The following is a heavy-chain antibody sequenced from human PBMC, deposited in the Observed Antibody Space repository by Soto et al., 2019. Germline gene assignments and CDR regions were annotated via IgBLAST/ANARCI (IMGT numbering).Heavy chain of an antibody. J-gene: IGHJ5*02. V-gene: IGHV1-8*01. CDR2: MNPNSGNT. Sequence: ASMKVSCKASGYTFTSYDINWVRQATGQGLEWMGWMNPNSGNTGYAQKFQGRVTMTRNTSISTAYMELSSLRSEDTAVYYCASGIGYCTNGVCWSIDWFDPWGQGTLVTVS. CDR1: GYTFTSYD. D-gene: IGHD2-8*01. CDR3: ASGIGYCTNGVCWSIDWFDP.